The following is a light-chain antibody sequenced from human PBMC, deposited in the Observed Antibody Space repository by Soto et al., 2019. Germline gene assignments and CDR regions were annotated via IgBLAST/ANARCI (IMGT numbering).Light chain of an antibody. V-gene: IGKV1-5*01. CDR3: QQYNSYSWT. CDR2: DAF. J-gene: IGKJ1*01. Sequence: DIQMTQSPSTLSASVGDRVTITCRASQSITIWLAWYQQKPGKAPKLLIFDAFSLESGVPSRFSGSGSGTEFTLTISSLQPDDFATYYCQQYNSYSWTFGQGTKVEIK. CDR1: QSITIW.